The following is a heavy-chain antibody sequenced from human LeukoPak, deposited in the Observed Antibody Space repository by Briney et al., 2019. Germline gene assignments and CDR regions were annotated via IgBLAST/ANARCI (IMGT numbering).Heavy chain of an antibody. CDR3: ARSDYYDSSGGDY. CDR1: GYSLTNYW. J-gene: IGHJ4*02. V-gene: IGHV5-51*01. CDR2: ISSRYYDT. Sequence: GQAVKLSCKGCGYSLTNYWHGWVRHLPGKGRECVGVISSRYYDTRYSASFQRQVTTTADNSISTAYLQWSSLKASGTAMYYCARSDYYDSSGGDYWGQGTLVTVSS. D-gene: IGHD3-22*01.